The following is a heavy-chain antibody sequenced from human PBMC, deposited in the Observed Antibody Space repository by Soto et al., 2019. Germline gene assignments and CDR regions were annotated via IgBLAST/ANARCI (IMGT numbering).Heavy chain of an antibody. Sequence: EVQLVESGGGLVQPGGSLRLSCAASGFTFSTYWMSLVRQAPWKGLEWVANIRQDGGETYYVDAVKGRFTISRDNAKNSPYRQMNSRRAEDTAVYYCARYCKYDDILSCRSDAFDICGRGTMVTVSS. V-gene: IGHV3-7*01. CDR2: IRQDGGET. J-gene: IGHJ3*02. CDR1: GFTFSTYW. D-gene: IGHD3-9*01. CDR3: ARYCKYDDILSCRSDAFDI.